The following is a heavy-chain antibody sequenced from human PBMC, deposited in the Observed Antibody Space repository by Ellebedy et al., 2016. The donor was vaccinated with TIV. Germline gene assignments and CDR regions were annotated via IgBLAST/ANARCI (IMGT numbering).Heavy chain of an antibody. CDR1: GYNFASHW. D-gene: IGHD3-22*01. CDR3: AKYNSGGFYPLGEPFHI. J-gene: IGHJ3*02. CDR2: IYPGDSDT. Sequence: GESLKISXKAFGYNFASHWIGWVRQMPGKGLEWMGIIYPGDSDTRYSPSFQGQVTISADKSINTAYLQWSSLKASDTAMYFCAKYNSGGFYPLGEPFHIWGQGTRVTVSS. V-gene: IGHV5-51*01.